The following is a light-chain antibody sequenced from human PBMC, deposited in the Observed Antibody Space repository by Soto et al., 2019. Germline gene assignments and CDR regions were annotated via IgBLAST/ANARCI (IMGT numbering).Light chain of an antibody. CDR3: SSYSSSSTLVL. CDR2: EVT. V-gene: IGLV2-14*01. Sequence: QSVLTQPASVSGSPGQSITISCTGTSSDVGGYNYVSWYQQHPGKAPKLMIYEVTNRPSGVSNRFSGSKSGNTASQTISGLQAEDESDYYCSSYSSSSTLVLFGGGTKLTVL. CDR1: SSDVGGYNY. J-gene: IGLJ2*01.